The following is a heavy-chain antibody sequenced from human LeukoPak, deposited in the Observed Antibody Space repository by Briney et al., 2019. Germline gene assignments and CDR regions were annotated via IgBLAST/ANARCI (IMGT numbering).Heavy chain of an antibody. J-gene: IGHJ5*02. CDR3: ARVLSGSWDWFDP. Sequence: VGSLRLSCAASGFTFSNYWMTRVREAPGKGLVWVSRIYTDGSRITYADSVKGRFTISRDNAMNTVYLQMNSLRAEDTAVYYCARVLSGSWDWFDPWGQGTLVTVSS. D-gene: IGHD3-22*01. CDR1: GFTFSNYW. CDR2: IYTDGSRI. V-gene: IGHV3-74*01.